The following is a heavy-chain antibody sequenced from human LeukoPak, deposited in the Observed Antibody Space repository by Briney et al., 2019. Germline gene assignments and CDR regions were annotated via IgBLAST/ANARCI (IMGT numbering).Heavy chain of an antibody. CDR2: IIPILGIA. Sequence: SVKVSCKASGGTFSSYAISWVRQAPGQGLEWMGRIIPILGIANYAQKFQGRVTITTDESTSTAYMELSSLRSEDTAVYYCARDSRYRKSGYFDYWGQGTLVTVSS. CDR1: GGTFSSYA. CDR3: ARDSRYRKSGYFDY. D-gene: IGHD3-16*02. V-gene: IGHV1-69*04. J-gene: IGHJ4*02.